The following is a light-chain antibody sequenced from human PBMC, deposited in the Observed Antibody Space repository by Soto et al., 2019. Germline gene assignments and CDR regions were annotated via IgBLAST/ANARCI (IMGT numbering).Light chain of an antibody. Sequence: EIVMTQSPATLSVSPGERATLSCRASQSVSTNLAGYQQKPGQGPRLLIYGASTRASGIPARFSGSGSGTEFTLTISSLQSEDFAVYYCQQYNNWPPWTVGQGTKVAIK. CDR2: GAS. CDR3: QQYNNWPPWT. J-gene: IGKJ1*01. CDR1: QSVSTN. V-gene: IGKV3-15*01.